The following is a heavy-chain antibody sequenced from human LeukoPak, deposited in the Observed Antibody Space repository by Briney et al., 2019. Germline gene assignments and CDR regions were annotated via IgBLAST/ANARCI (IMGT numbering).Heavy chain of an antibody. CDR3: ARDQEWGDGYNFRG. CDR1: GGTFSSYA. V-gene: IGHV1-69*04. J-gene: IGHJ4*02. Sequence: SVKVSCKASGGTFSSYAISWVRQAPGQGLEWMGRIIPILGIANYAQRFQGRVTITADKSTSTAYMELSSLRSEDTAVYYCARDQEWGDGYNFRGWGQGTLVTVSS. D-gene: IGHD5-24*01. CDR2: IIPILGIA.